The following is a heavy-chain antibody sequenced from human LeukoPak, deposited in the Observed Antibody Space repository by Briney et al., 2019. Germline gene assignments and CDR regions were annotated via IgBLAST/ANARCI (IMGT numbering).Heavy chain of an antibody. V-gene: IGHV3-21*01. D-gene: IGHD3-22*01. CDR3: AREVRAYYYDSSGYPYFDY. J-gene: IGHJ4*02. CDR1: GFTFSSYA. Sequence: GGSLRLSCAASGFTFSSYAMSWVRLAPGKGLEWVSSISSSSSYIYYADSVKGRFTISRDNAKNSLYLQMNSLRAEDTAVYHCAREVRAYYYDSSGYPYFDYWGQGTLVTVSS. CDR2: ISSSSSYI.